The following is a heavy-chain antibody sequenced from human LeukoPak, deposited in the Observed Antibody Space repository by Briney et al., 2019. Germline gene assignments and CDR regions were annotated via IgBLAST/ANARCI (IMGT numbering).Heavy chain of an antibody. V-gene: IGHV5-10-1*01. CDR3: ARTYGSGSYMFNY. D-gene: IGHD3-10*01. CDR2: IYPSDSYT. CDR1: GYSSTSYW. Sequence: HGAPLKTSCKASGYSSTSYWISSVRQLPGKGVEWRGRIYPSDSYTNYNPSFQGHVTISADKTISTAYLQWSSLTASDTAMYYCARTYGSGSYMFNYWGQGTLVTVSS. J-gene: IGHJ4*02.